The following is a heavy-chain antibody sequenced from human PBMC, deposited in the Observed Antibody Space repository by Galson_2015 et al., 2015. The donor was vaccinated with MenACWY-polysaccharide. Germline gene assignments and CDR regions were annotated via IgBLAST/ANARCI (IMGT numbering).Heavy chain of an antibody. CDR3: AKRSGSYSLDQPTDY. D-gene: IGHD1-26*01. CDR1: GFTFSSYA. Sequence: SLRLSCAASGFTFSSYAMSWVRQAPGKGLQWVSVISASGGSTYYADPVKGRFTISRDNSKNTLYLQMNSLRAEDTAVYYCAKRSGSYSLDQPTDYWGQGTLVTVSS. J-gene: IGHJ4*02. CDR2: ISASGGST. V-gene: IGHV3-23*01.